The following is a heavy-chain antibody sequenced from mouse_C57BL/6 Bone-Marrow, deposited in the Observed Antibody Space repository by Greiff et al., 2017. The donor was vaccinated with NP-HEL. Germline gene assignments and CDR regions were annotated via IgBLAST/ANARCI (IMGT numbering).Heavy chain of an antibody. CDR1: GYTFTDYE. V-gene: IGHV1-15*01. J-gene: IGHJ4*01. D-gene: IGHD3-3*01. CDR3: TGLGFYAMDY. CDR2: IDPETGGT. Sequence: QVQLKQSGAELVRPGASVTLSCKASGYTFTDYEMHWVKQTPVHGLEWIGAIDPETGGTAYNQKFKGKAILTADKSSSTAYMELRSLTSEDSAVYYCTGLGFYAMDYWGQGTSVTVSS.